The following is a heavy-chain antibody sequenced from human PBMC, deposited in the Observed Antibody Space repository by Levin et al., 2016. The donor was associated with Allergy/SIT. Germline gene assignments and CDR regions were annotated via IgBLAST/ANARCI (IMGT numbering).Heavy chain of an antibody. CDR3: AKDPHYDFWSGYPDY. Sequence: GESLKISCAASGFTFSSYGMHWVRQAPGKGLEWVAVISYDGSNKYYADSVKGRFTISRDNSKNTLYLQMNSLRAEDTAVYYCAKDPHYDFWSGYPDYWGQGTLVTVSS. V-gene: IGHV3-30*18. CDR2: ISYDGSNK. D-gene: IGHD3-3*01. J-gene: IGHJ4*02. CDR1: GFTFSSYG.